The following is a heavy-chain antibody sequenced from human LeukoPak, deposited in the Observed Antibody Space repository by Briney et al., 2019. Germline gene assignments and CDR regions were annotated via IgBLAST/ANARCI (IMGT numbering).Heavy chain of an antibody. CDR3: ARGVGIAARGMIDI. J-gene: IGHJ3*02. Sequence: ASVKVSCKTFGYSISDYYMYWVRQAPGQGLEWMGWINPDSGVTGYAQKFQGRVTMTRDTSISTAYMELSSLRSEDTAVYYCARGVGIAARGMIDIWGQGTMVTVSS. CDR2: INPDSGVT. V-gene: IGHV1-2*02. D-gene: IGHD6-6*01. CDR1: GYSISDYY.